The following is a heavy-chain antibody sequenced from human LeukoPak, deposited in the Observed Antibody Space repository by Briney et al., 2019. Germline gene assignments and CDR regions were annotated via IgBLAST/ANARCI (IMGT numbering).Heavy chain of an antibody. CDR3: ARPYSRESGYDFVFHK. V-gene: IGHV3-33*01. Sequence: GGSLRLSCAASGFTFSNYGMHWVRQAPGKGLEWVSVIRYDGSTKYYADSVKGRFTIARDNFKNTVYLQMNSLRAEDTAVYYCARPYSRESGYDFVFHKWGQGTLVTVSS. J-gene: IGHJ4*02. CDR1: GFTFSNYG. D-gene: IGHD5-12*01. CDR2: IRYDGSTK.